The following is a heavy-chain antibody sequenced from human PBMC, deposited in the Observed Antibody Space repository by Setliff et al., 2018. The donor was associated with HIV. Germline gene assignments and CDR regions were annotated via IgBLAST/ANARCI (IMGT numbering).Heavy chain of an antibody. V-gene: IGHV4-59*12. CDR1: GGFIRTYY. CDR2: VYYTGST. J-gene: IGHJ6*03. CDR3: ARARGGCSGGSCPAHHYYYYMDV. D-gene: IGHD2-15*01. Sequence: SETLSLTSTVSGGFIRTYYRSWIRQSPGKGLESIGSVYYTGSTNYNPSLESRVTTSVDTSKNQFSLKLSSVTAADTAVYYCARARGGCSGGSCPAHHYYYYMDVWGKGTTVTSP.